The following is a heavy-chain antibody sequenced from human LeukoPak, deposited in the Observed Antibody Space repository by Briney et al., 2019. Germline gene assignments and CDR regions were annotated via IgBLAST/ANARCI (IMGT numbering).Heavy chain of an antibody. CDR1: GFTFSSSA. D-gene: IGHD3-10*01. V-gene: IGHV3-33*08. J-gene: IGHJ4*02. CDR3: ARAAGSPGGLFDY. CDR2: VFSDGTYK. Sequence: PGRSLTLSCAASGFTFSSSAMHWVRQAPGKGLEWVAVVFSDGTYKYYADSVKGRFTISRDNSKNTLYLQMNSLRAEDTAVYYCARAAGSPGGLFDYWGQGTLVTVSS.